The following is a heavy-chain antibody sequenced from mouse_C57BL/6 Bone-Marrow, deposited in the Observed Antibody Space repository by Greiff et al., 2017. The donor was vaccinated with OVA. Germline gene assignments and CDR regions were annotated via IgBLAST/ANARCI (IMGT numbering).Heavy chain of an antibody. CDR2: ISSGGSYT. CDR3: ARHMGYGIIFAY. CDR1: GFTFSSYG. J-gene: IGHJ3*01. Sequence: EVQLVESGGDLVKPGGSLKLSCAASGFTFSSYGMSWVRQTPDKRLEWVATISSGGSYTYYPDSVKGRFTISRDNAKNTLYLQMSSLKSEDTAMYYCARHMGYGIIFAYWGQGTLVTVSA. V-gene: IGHV5-6*01. D-gene: IGHD2-1*01.